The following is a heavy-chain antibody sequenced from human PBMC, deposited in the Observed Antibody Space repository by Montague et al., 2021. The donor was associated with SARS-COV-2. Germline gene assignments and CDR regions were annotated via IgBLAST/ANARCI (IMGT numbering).Heavy chain of an antibody. CDR3: ARGSWHIVVVTAIRDGYYGMDV. V-gene: IGHV4-34*01. CDR2: IDHSGST. J-gene: IGHJ6*02. D-gene: IGHD2-21*02. Sequence: SETLSLTCSVSGDSFTYFYWSWIRQPPGKGLEWIGEIDHSGSTNYNPSLKSRVTISVDTSKNQFSLKLSSATAADTAVYYCARGSWHIVVVTAIRDGYYGMDVWGQGTTVTVSS. CDR1: GDSFTYFY.